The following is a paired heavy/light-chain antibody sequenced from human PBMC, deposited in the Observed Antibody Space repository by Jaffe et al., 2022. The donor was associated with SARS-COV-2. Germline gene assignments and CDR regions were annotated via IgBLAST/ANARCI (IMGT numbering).Light chain of an antibody. J-gene: IGLJ3*02. CDR2: ETS. V-gene: IGLV7-46*01. CDR3: LLSYSGAGV. Sequence: QAVVTQEPSLTVSPGGTVTLTCGSSTGAVTSGHFPFWCQQKPGQVPRTVIYETSKKHSWTPARFSGSLLGGKAALTLSGAQPEDEAEYYCLLSYSGAGVFGGGTKLTVL. CDR1: TGAVTSGHF.
Heavy chain of an antibody. V-gene: IGHV3-7*03. CDR3: VSEGRVGY. J-gene: IGHJ4*02. Sequence: EVQLVESGGGLVQPGGSLRLSCAASGFTFSNYWMGWARQAPGKGLEWVAAINQDGSERHQVDSLKGRFTISRDNAHNLLYLQMNSLTAEDTAVYFCVSEGRVGYWGQGTLVTVSS. CDR2: INQDGSER. CDR1: GFTFSNYW.